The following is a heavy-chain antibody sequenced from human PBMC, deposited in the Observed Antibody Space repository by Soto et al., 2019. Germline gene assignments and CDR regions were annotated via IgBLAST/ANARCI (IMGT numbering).Heavy chain of an antibody. V-gene: IGHV3-30*03. J-gene: IGHJ4*02. Sequence: QVQLVESGGGVVQPGRSLRLSCAASGFTFSSYGMHWVRQAPGKGLEWVAVISYDGSNKYYADSVKGRFTISRDNSKNTLYLQMNSLRAEDTAVYYCARYGDYLFDYWGQGTLVTVSS. CDR2: ISYDGSNK. CDR1: GFTFSSYG. D-gene: IGHD4-17*01. CDR3: ARYGDYLFDY.